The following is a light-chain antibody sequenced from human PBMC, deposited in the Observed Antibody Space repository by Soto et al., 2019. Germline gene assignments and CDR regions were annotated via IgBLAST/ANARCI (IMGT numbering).Light chain of an antibody. CDR2: AAS. CDR3: QQTYSAPYT. V-gene: IGKV1-39*01. Sequence: DIQMTQSPSSLSASVGDRVTITCRASQSISSYLNWYQQTPGKAPKLLIYAASSFQSGVPSRFSGSGSGTDFTLTVSSLQPEDFATYYCQQTYSAPYTFGQGTRLEIK. CDR1: QSISSY. J-gene: IGKJ5*01.